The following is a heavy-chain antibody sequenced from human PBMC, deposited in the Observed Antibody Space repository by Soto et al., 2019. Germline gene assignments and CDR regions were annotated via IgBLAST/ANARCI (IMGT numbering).Heavy chain of an antibody. CDR1: GFPFSDYY. D-gene: IGHD7-27*01. V-gene: IGHV3-11*06. CDR3: AKASNGDAFDI. Sequence: GGSLRLSCAASGFPFSDYYMSWIRQAPGKGLEWVSYISSSSSYTNYADSVKGRFTISRDNSKNTLYLQMNSLRAEDTAVYYCAKASNGDAFDIWGQGTMVTVSS. J-gene: IGHJ3*02. CDR2: ISSSSSYT.